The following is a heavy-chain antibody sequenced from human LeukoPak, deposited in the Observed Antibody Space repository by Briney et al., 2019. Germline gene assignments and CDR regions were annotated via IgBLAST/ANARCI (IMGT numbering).Heavy chain of an antibody. CDR1: GGSFSGYY. V-gene: IGHV4-34*01. CDR3: ARRRAVAGHFDY. CDR2: INHSGST. D-gene: IGHD6-19*01. J-gene: IGHJ4*02. Sequence: SETLSLTCAVYGGSFSGYYWSWIRQPPGKGLEWIGEINHSGSTNYNPSLKSRVTISVDTSKNQFSLKLSSVTAADTAVYYCARRRAVAGHFDYGGQGTLVTVS.